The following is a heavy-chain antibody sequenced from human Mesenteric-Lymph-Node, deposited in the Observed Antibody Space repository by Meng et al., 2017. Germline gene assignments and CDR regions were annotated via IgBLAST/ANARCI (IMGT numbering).Heavy chain of an antibody. D-gene: IGHD5-24*01. CDR3: ARGRRDGYNYDY. CDR2: MNPKSGNT. Sequence: ASVKVSCKACGHNFTSYDIKWVRQATGQGLEWMEWMNPKSGNTGYAQKFQGRVTMTRNTSISTAYMDLSSLRSEDTAVYYCARGRRDGYNYDYWGQGTLVTSPQ. CDR1: GHNFTSYD. V-gene: IGHV1-8*01. J-gene: IGHJ4*02.